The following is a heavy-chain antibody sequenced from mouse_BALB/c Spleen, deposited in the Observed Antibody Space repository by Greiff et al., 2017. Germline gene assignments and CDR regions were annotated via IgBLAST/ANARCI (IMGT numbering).Heavy chain of an antibody. Sequence: EVQGVESGGGLVKPGGSLKLSCAASGFTFSSYAMSWVRQTPEKRLEWVASISSGGSTYYPDSVKGRFTISRDNARNILYLQMSSLRSEDTAMYYCARERRFAYWGQGTLVTVSA. CDR3: ARERRFAY. CDR2: ISSGGST. J-gene: IGHJ3*01. CDR1: GFTFSSYA. V-gene: IGHV5-6-5*01.